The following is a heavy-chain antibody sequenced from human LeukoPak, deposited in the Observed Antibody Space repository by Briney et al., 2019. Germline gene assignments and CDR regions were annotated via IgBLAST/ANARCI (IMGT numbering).Heavy chain of an antibody. D-gene: IGHD3-3*01. CDR3: ARDYYDFWSGANYYYYYYMDV. V-gene: IGHV3-7*01. CDR1: GLTFSTYW. J-gene: IGHJ6*03. CDR2: IKQDGSEK. Sequence: GGSLRLSCEASGLTFSTYWMHWVRQAPGKGLEWVANIKQDGSEKYYVDSVKGRFTISRDNAKNSLYLQMNSLRAEDTAVYYCARDYYDFWSGANYYYYYYMDVWGKGTTVTVSS.